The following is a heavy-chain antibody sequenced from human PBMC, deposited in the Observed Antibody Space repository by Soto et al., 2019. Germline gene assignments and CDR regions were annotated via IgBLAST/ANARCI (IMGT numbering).Heavy chain of an antibody. CDR2: IIPMFGTT. V-gene: IGHV1-69*01. CDR3: ARGDDILTGSNWFGP. Sequence: QVQLVQSGAEVKKPGSSVTDSCKASGGTFSSYTISWVRQAPGQGLEWMGGIIPMFGTTNYAQKFQGRVTITADESTSTACMELFSLRSEYTAVYYCARGDDILTGSNWFGPWGQGTLLTVSS. J-gene: IGHJ5*02. D-gene: IGHD3-9*01. CDR1: GGTFSSYT.